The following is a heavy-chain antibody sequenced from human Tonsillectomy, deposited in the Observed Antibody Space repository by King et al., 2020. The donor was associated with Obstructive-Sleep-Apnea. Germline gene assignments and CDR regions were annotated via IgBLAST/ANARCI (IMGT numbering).Heavy chain of an antibody. CDR3: AKDRVAGYYGMDV. Sequence: VQLVESGGGVVQPGRSLRLSCAASGFTFSSYGMHWVRQAPGKGLEWVAFIRDDGNKKHYLDSVKGRFAISRDKAKNTLYLQMNSLRPEDTAVYYCAKDRVAGYYGMDVWGQGTTVTVSS. V-gene: IGHV3-30*02. CDR1: GFTFSSYG. J-gene: IGHJ6*02. CDR2: IRDDGNKK.